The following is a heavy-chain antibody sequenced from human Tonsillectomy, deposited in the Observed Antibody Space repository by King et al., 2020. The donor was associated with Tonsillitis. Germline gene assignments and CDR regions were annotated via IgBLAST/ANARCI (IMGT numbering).Heavy chain of an antibody. Sequence: VQLQQWGTGLLKPSETLSLTCAVYGGSFSGYYWSWIRQPPGKGLEWIGEINHSGSTNYNPSLKSRVTVSVDTSKNQFSLKLSSVTAADTAVYYCARGNYYDRGDYYYRGNTNWFDSWGQGTLVTVSS. V-gene: IGHV4-34*01. CDR3: ARGNYYDRGDYYYRGNTNWFDS. CDR2: INHSGST. D-gene: IGHD3-22*01. CDR1: GGSFSGYY. J-gene: IGHJ5*01.